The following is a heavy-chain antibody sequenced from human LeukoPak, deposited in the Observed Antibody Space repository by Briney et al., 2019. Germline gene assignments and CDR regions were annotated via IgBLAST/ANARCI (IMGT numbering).Heavy chain of an antibody. CDR1: GFTFGDYT. Sequence: SGGSLRLSCTASGFTFGDYTMCWFRQAPGKGLEWVGFIRSKANGGTTEYAASVKGRFTISRDDSKSIAYLQMNSLKTEDTAVYYCTREYYYGSGSYGYWGQGTLVTVSS. V-gene: IGHV3-49*03. CDR3: TREYYYGSGSYGY. D-gene: IGHD3-10*01. J-gene: IGHJ4*02. CDR2: IRSKANGGTT.